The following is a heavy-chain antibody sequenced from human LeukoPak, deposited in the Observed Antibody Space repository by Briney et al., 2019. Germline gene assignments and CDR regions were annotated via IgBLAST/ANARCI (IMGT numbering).Heavy chain of an antibody. J-gene: IGHJ6*02. V-gene: IGHV3-30*03. CDR1: GFTFNTYG. CDR3: ARNFGSGSPNYYTYYGLDV. D-gene: IGHD3-10*01. CDR2: ISYDGSNK. Sequence: GGSLRLSCAASGFTFNTYGMHWVRQAPGRGLEWVAVISYDGSNKYYADSVKGRFTISRDNSKNTLYLQMNSLRPEDTALYYCARNFGSGSPNYYTYYGLDVWGQGTTVTVSS.